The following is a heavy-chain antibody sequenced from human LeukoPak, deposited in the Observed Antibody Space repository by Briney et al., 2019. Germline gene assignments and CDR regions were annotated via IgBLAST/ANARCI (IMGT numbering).Heavy chain of an antibody. CDR2: IRHSDSNT. CDR3: AKGLSYDSSGYYYLNY. Sequence: GGSLRLSCAASGFTFSSSDMSWVRQAPGSGLEWVSSIRHSDSNTYYADSVKGRFTISRDNSKNTLYLQMNSLRAEDTAVYYCAKGLSYDSSGYYYLNYWGQGTLVTVSS. CDR1: GFTFSSSD. V-gene: IGHV3-23*05. J-gene: IGHJ4*02. D-gene: IGHD3-22*01.